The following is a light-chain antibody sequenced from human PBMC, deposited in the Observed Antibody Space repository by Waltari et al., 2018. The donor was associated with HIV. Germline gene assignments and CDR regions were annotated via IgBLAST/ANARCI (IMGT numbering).Light chain of an antibody. J-gene: IGLJ2*01. V-gene: IGLV4-60*03. CDR3: ETWDSNTRV. Sequence: QPVLTQSSSASASLGSSVRLTCTLTSGHNCYIIAWHQQQAGRGPRFLMKLEDSGTYKRGSGVPDRFSGSNAGADCYRTSSNLQSDDEADYYCETWDSNTRVFGGGTKLTVL. CDR1: SGHNCYI. CDR2: LEDSGTY.